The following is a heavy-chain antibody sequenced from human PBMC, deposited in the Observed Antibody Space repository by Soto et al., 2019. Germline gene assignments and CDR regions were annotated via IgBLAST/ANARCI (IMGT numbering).Heavy chain of an antibody. V-gene: IGHV1-8*01. CDR3: ARRAETNGWNGFGADKYYFDF. Sequence: ASVTVSCKASGYTFTSYDTYWVRQATGQGLEWMGWMNPNTGNSGYAQKFQGRVTMTSDTSISTAHMELSSLRSEDTAVYYCARRAETNGWNGFGADKYYFDFWGQGTLVTVSS. J-gene: IGHJ4*02. CDR1: GYTFTSYD. D-gene: IGHD1-1*01. CDR2: MNPNTGNS.